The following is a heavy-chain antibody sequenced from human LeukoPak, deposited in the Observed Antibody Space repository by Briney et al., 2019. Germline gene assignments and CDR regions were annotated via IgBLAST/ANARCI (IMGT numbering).Heavy chain of an antibody. CDR2: IHHSGNA. Sequence: SETLSLTCTVSGGSISSGNYHWAWIRQPPGKGLECIGSIHHSGNAYYNSSLESRVTISVDMSKNQFSLKLSSVTAADTAVYYCARQGAAAGTDPRWELHYYYYYGMDVWGQGTTVTVSS. J-gene: IGHJ6*02. CDR3: ARQGAAAGTDPRWELHYYYYYGMDV. D-gene: IGHD6-13*01. V-gene: IGHV4-39*07. CDR1: GGSISSGNYH.